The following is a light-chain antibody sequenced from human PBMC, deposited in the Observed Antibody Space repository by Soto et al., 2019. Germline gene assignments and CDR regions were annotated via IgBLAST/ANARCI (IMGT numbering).Light chain of an antibody. V-gene: IGLV2-14*01. CDR3: SSYTSSSTPFYV. CDR2: DVS. CDR1: SSDVGGYNY. J-gene: IGLJ1*01. Sequence: QSVLTQPASVSGSPGQSITISCTGTSSDVGGYNYVSWYQQHPGKAPKLMIYDVSNRPSGVSTRFSGSKSGNTASLTISGLQAKDEADYYCSSYTSSSTPFYVFGTGTKLTVL.